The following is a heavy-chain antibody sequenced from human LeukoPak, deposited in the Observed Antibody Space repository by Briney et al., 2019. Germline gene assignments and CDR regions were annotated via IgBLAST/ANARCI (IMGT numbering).Heavy chain of an antibody. CDR1: GYTFTSYA. Sequence: ASVKVSCKASGYTFTSYAMNWVRQAPGQGLEWMGWINTNTGNPTYAQGFTGRFVFSLDTSVSMAYLQISSLKAEDTAVYYCARDSYYDFWSGYFSYNWFDPWGQGTLVTVSS. D-gene: IGHD3-3*01. J-gene: IGHJ5*02. V-gene: IGHV7-4-1*04. CDR3: ARDSYYDFWSGYFSYNWFDP. CDR2: INTNTGNP.